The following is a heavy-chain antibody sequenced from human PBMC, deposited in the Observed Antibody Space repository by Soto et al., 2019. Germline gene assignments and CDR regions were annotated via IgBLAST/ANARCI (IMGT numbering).Heavy chain of an antibody. V-gene: IGHV4-34*01. CDR2: INHSGGT. CDR3: ARGTRITMHSL. D-gene: IGHD3-3*01. J-gene: IGHJ4*02. Sequence: SETLSLTCAVYGSPFSGFYWSWIRQPPGKGLEWIGEINHSGGTKYNSSLKSRVTISVDAPKNQFSLKMTSVTAADTAVYYCARGTRITMHSLWGQGALVTVSS. CDR1: GSPFSGFY.